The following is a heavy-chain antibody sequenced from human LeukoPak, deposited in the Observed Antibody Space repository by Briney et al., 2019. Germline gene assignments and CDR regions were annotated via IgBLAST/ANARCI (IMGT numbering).Heavy chain of an antibody. CDR1: GGSISSGDYY. CDR2: IYYSGST. CDR3: AREDRTGAIDY. D-gene: IGHD3-10*01. V-gene: IGHV4-30-4*01. J-gene: IGHJ4*02. Sequence: SETLSLTCTVSGGSISSGDYYWSWIRQPPGKGLEWIGYIYYSGSTYYNPSLKSRVTISVDTSKNQFSLKLSSVTAADTVVYYCAREDRTGAIDYWGQGTLVTVSS.